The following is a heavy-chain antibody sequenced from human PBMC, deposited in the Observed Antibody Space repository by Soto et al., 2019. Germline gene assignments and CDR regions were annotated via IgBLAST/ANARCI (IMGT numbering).Heavy chain of an antibody. CDR2: ISAYNGNT. CDR3: ARGLLEYYGSGSSGFDY. CDR1: GYTFTSYG. V-gene: IGHV1-18*01. D-gene: IGHD3-10*01. Sequence: QVQLVQSGAEVKKPGASVKVSCKASGYTFTSYGISWVRQAPGQGLEWMGWISAYNGNTNYAQKLQGRVTMTTDTSTIKVYMELRSLRSDDTAVYYCARGLLEYYGSGSSGFDYWVQGTLVTVSS. J-gene: IGHJ4*02.